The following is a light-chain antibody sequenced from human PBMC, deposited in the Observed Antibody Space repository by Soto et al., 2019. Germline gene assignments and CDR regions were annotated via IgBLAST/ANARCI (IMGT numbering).Light chain of an antibody. CDR2: AAS. CDR3: QQLNSYPPWT. Sequence: IQLTQSPSSLSASVGDRVTITCRASQGISSSLAWNQQKPGKAPKLLIYAASTLQSGVPSRFSGSGSGTDFTLTISSLQPEDFATYYCQQLNSYPPWTFGQATKVDIK. V-gene: IGKV1-9*01. CDR1: QGISSS. J-gene: IGKJ1*01.